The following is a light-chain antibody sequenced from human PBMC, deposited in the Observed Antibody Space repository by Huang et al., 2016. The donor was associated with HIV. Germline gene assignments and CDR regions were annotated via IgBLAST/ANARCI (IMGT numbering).Light chain of an antibody. J-gene: IGKJ2*01. V-gene: IGKV3-15*01. Sequence: TQSPATLSVSPGERVTLSCRASQSISNNLAWYQQKPGQAPRLLIYGASTRATAIPARFSDSASGTEFTLTISSLQSEDFAVYYCQQYHNWPPYTFGQGTKLEI. CDR1: QSISNN. CDR2: GAS. CDR3: QQYHNWPPYT.